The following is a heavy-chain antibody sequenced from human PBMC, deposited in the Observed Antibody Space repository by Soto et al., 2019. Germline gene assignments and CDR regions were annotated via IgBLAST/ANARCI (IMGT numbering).Heavy chain of an antibody. CDR2: TNGNGADR. CDR1: GFTFDDYG. Sequence: EVQLVESGGQVIRPGGSLRLSCTVSGFTFDDYGMGWVRLAPGKGLEWVSATNGNGADRGYADSVKGRFTISRDNAKNSLFLEMNSLKVEDTALYYCARVKNAALGNWYFDYWGQGTLVTVSS. J-gene: IGHJ4*02. CDR3: ARVKNAALGNWYFDY. D-gene: IGHD6-13*01. V-gene: IGHV3-20*04.